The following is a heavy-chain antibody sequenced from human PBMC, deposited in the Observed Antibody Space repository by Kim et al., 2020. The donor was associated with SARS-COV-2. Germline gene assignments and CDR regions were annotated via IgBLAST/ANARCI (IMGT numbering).Heavy chain of an antibody. D-gene: IGHD5-18*01. CDR3: ARSARADTTMVTFDY. Sequence: GGSLRLSCATSGLSFSSYAMHWVRQAPGRGLEWVAVISYDGGTTYYLDSVKGRFTISRDNSKNTLYLQMNSLRAEDTAVYYCARSARADTTMVTFDYWGQGTLVTVSS. J-gene: IGHJ4*02. CDR1: GLSFSSYA. V-gene: IGHV3-30*04. CDR2: ISYDGGTT.